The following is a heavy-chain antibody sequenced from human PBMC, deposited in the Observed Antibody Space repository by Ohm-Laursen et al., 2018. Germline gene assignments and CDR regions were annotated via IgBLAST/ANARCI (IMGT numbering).Heavy chain of an antibody. Sequence: RSLRLSCAASGFTFDDYAMHWVRQAPGKGLEWVSGISWNSGSIGYADSVKGRFTISRDNAKNSLYLQMNSLRAEDTALYYCAKSLVRFLEWLPYFDYWGQGTLVTVSS. V-gene: IGHV3-9*01. CDR3: AKSLVRFLEWLPYFDY. CDR1: GFTFDDYA. CDR2: ISWNSGSI. D-gene: IGHD3-3*01. J-gene: IGHJ4*02.